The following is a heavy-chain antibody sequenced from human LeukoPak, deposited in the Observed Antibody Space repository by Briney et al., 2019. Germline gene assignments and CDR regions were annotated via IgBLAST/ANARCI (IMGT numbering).Heavy chain of an antibody. CDR1: GFTFSSYS. CDR3: ARGGIVVVPAADTYYFDY. D-gene: IGHD2-2*01. V-gene: IGHV3-21*01. J-gene: IGHJ4*02. Sequence: GGSLRLSCAASGFTFSSYSMNRVRQAPGKGLEWVSSISSSSSYIYYADSVKGRFTISRDNAKNSLYLQMNSLRAEDTAVYYCARGGIVVVPAADTYYFDYWGQGTLVTVSS. CDR2: ISSSSSYI.